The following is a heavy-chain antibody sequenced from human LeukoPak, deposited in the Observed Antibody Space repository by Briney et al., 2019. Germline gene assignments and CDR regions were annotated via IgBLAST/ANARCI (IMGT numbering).Heavy chain of an antibody. Sequence: SETLSLTCTVSGGSISSGDYYWSWIRQPPGKGLEWIGYIYYSGSTYYNPSPKSRVTISVDTSKNQFSLKLSSVTAADTAVYYCARGKVGATGVGFDYWGQGTLVTVSS. D-gene: IGHD1-26*01. CDR2: IYYSGST. CDR3: ARGKVGATGVGFDY. J-gene: IGHJ4*02. CDR1: GGSISSGDYY. V-gene: IGHV4-30-4*08.